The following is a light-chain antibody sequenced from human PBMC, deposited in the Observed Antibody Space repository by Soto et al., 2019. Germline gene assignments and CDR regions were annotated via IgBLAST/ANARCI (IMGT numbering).Light chain of an antibody. Sequence: AFRRPQSTSSFSASTGDRVTITCRASQGISSYLAWYQQKPAKAPKLMIYSASSLHSGVPSRFSGSGSGTGFTLSISSLQPEDFATYYCQQAHSFPLTLGGGTKVDI. CDR3: QQAHSFPLT. V-gene: IGKV1-8*01. CDR2: SAS. CDR1: QGISSY. J-gene: IGKJ4*01.